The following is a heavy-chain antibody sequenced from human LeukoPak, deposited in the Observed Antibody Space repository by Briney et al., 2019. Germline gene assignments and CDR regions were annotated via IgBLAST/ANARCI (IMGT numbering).Heavy chain of an antibody. CDR3: ARGSLIVSDAIDPPGNDY. CDR2: INPSGGST. J-gene: IGHJ4*02. V-gene: IGHV1-46*01. Sequence: ASVKVSCKASGYTFTSYYMHWVRQAPGQGLGWMGIINPSGGSTSYAQKFQGRVTMTRDTSISTAYMELSSLTSDDTAMYYCARGSLIVSDAIDPPGNDYWGQGTLVTVSS. D-gene: IGHD2-2*01. CDR1: GYTFTSYY.